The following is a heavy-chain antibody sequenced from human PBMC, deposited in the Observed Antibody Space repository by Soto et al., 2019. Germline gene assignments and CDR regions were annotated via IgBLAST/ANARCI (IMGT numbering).Heavy chain of an antibody. D-gene: IGHD4-17*01. Sequence: QVQLVESGGGVVQPGRSLRLSCAASGFTFSSYAMHWVRQAPGKGLEWVAVISYDGSNKYYADSVKGRFTISRDNSKNTLYLQMNSLSAEDTAVYYCARGSDDYGDYSWDYWGQGTLVTVSS. J-gene: IGHJ4*02. CDR3: ARGSDDYGDYSWDY. CDR1: GFTFSSYA. V-gene: IGHV3-30-3*01. CDR2: ISYDGSNK.